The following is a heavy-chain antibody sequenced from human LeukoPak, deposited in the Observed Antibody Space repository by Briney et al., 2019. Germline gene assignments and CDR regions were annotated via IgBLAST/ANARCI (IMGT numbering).Heavy chain of an antibody. J-gene: IGHJ4*02. D-gene: IGHD3-22*01. V-gene: IGHV4-34*01. CDR2: INHSGST. Sequence: PSETLSLTCAVYGGSFSGYYWSWIRQPPGKGLEWIGEINHSGSTNYNPSLKSRVTISVDTSKNQFSLKLSSVTAADTAVYYCARPTRKRYYYDSSGSYYFDYWGQGTLVTVSS. CDR1: GGSFSGYY. CDR3: ARPTRKRYYYDSSGSYYFDY.